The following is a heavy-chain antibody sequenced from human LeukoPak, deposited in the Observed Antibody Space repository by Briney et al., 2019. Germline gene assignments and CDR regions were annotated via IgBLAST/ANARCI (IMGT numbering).Heavy chain of an antibody. CDR1: GGSISSTSYY. CDR3: WEHNTQAPDFDY. J-gene: IGHJ4*02. V-gene: IGHV4-39*01. Sequence: SETLSLTCTVSGGSISSTSYYWGWVRQPPGKGLEWIGSMFYSGSTYYNPSLKSRVTISVDMSKKQFSLKLSSVTAGDTAVYYRWEHNTQAPDFDYWGQGTLVTVSS. CDR2: MFYSGST. D-gene: IGHD1-26*01.